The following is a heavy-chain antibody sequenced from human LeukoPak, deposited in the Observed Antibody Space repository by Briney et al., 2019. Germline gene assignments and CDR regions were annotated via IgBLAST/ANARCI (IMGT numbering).Heavy chain of an antibody. CDR3: AKGLRSWYYFDY. V-gene: IGHV3-23*01. CDR1: GFTFSSYA. CDR2: ISGSGGST. Sequence: PGGSLRLXCAASGFTFSSYAMSWVRQAPGKGLESVSAISGSGGSTYYADSVKGRFTISRDNSKNTLYLQMNSLRAEDTAVYYCAKGLRSWYYFDYWGQGTLVTVSS. J-gene: IGHJ4*02. D-gene: IGHD6-13*01.